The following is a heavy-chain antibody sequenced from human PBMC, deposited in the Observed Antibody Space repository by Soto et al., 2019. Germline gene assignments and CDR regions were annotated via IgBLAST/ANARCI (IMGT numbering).Heavy chain of an antibody. Sequence: QVQLVQSGAEVKPPGASVTVSCKASGYTFTGHYMHWVRQVSGKGLEYLGWLKSDNGGAYYAPKFQGRVTFTRDTSTTTAYMELSGLRSDDTAVYFCARDLCPLGSGSACPKFGFDLWGQGTTVTVSS. CDR3: ARDLCPLGSGSACPKFGFDL. CDR1: GYTFTGHY. V-gene: IGHV1-2*02. D-gene: IGHD3-10*01. CDR2: LKSDNGGA. J-gene: IGHJ6*02.